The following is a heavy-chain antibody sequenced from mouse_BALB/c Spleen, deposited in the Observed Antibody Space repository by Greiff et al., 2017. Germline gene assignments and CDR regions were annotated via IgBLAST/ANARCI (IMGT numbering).Heavy chain of an antibody. CDR2: IYPSDSYT. CDR3: TRPTAAFDY. Sequence: QVQLQQPGAELVRPGASVKLSCKASGYTFTSYWINWVKQRPGQGLEWIGNIYPSDSYTNYNQKFKDKATLTVDKSSSTAYMQLSSPTSEDSAVYYCTRPTAAFDYWGQGTTLTVSS. J-gene: IGHJ2*01. D-gene: IGHD1-2*01. V-gene: IGHV1-69*02. CDR1: GYTFTSYW.